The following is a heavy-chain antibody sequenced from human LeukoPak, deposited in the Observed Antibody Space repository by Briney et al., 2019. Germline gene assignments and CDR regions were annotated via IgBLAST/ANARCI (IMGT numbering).Heavy chain of an antibody. Sequence: GGTLRLSCAASGFTFSSYAMHWVREAPGQGLEWVAVIAYDGSNKYYADSVKGRFTISRGNSKNTLYLQMNSLRAEDTAVYYCARDLPWFDPWGQGTLVTVSS. V-gene: IGHV3-30-3*01. CDR3: ARDLPWFDP. J-gene: IGHJ5*02. CDR1: GFTFSSYA. CDR2: IAYDGSNK.